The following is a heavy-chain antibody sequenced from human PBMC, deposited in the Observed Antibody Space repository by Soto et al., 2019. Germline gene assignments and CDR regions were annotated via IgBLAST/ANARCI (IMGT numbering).Heavy chain of an antibody. CDR1: GFTFSSYG. Sequence: QVQLVESGGGVVQPGRSLRLSCAASGFTFSSYGMHWVRQAPGKGLEWVAVISYDGSNKYYADSVKGRFTISRDNSKNTLYLQMNSLRAEDTAVYYWAKVAPPDFRFDYWGQGTLVTVSS. CDR2: ISYDGSNK. V-gene: IGHV3-30*18. CDR3: AKVAPPDFRFDY. J-gene: IGHJ4*02. D-gene: IGHD3-3*01.